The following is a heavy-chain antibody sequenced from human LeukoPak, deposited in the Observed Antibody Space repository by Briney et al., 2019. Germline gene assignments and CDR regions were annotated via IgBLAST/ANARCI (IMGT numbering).Heavy chain of an antibody. CDR2: ITCDGNST. Sequence: QPGGSLRLSCAAPGFTLSNYWRHWGPRAPAKGLVWGSRITCDGNSTHYAESVKGRFTISRDNAKNTLYLQMTSLRIEDTAVYYCAGDTATVPFEYWGQGTLVTVSS. CDR1: GFTLSNYW. D-gene: IGHD5-18*01. J-gene: IGHJ4*02. CDR3: AGDTATVPFEY. V-gene: IGHV3-74*01.